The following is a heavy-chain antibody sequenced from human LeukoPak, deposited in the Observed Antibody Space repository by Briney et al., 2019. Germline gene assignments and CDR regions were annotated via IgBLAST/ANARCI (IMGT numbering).Heavy chain of an antibody. D-gene: IGHD3-10*01. CDR1: GGSISSYY. CDR3: ASHGGGGIDYYGSERQGGYYYMDV. J-gene: IGHJ6*03. CDR2: IYTSGST. V-gene: IGHV4-4*09. Sequence: SETLSLTCTVSGGSISSYYWSWIRQPPGKGLEWIGYIYTSGSTNYNPSLKSRVTISVDTSKNQFSLKLSSVTAADTAVYYCASHGGGGIDYYGSERQGGYYYMDVWGKGTTVTVSS.